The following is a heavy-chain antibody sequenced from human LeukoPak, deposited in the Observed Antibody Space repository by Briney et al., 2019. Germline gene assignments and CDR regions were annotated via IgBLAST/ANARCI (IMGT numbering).Heavy chain of an antibody. CDR2: ISGSGSTT. J-gene: IGHJ4*01. Sequence: GGSLRLSCAASDFSFGGYAMSWVRQAPGKGVEWVSAISGSGSTTYYADFVKGRFSISRDNSGNTLYLQMNSLTAEDTAVYYGANSFRGSTGRYFDYWGHGTLVTVSS. V-gene: IGHV3-23*01. CDR3: ANSFRGSTGRYFDY. D-gene: IGHD5/OR15-5a*01. CDR1: DFSFGGYA.